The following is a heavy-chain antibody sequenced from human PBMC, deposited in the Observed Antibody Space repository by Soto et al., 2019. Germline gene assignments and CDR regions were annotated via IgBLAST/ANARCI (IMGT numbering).Heavy chain of an antibody. J-gene: IGHJ3*02. D-gene: IGHD3-16*01. CDR1: GGTFSSYA. CDR2: IIPIFGTA. V-gene: IGHV1-69*13. CDR3: ARDGGLRSAFDI. Sequence: ASVKVSCKASGGTFSSYAISWVRQAPGQGLEWMGGIIPIFGTANYAQKFQGRVTITADESTSTAYMELSSLRSEDTAVYYCARDGGLRSAFDIWGQGTMVTVSS.